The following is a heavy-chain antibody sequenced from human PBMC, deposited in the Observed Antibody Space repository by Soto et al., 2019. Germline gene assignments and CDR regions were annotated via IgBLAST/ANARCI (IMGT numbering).Heavy chain of an antibody. CDR3: ARDRYLDP. Sequence: SETLSLTCTVSGGSISSGGYSWSWIRQPPGKGLEWIGYIYHSGSTYYNPSLKSRVTISVDRSKNQFSLKLSSVTAADTAVYYCARDRYLDPWGQGTLVTVSS. CDR1: GGSISSGGYS. CDR2: IYHSGST. J-gene: IGHJ5*02. V-gene: IGHV4-30-2*01. D-gene: IGHD1-20*01.